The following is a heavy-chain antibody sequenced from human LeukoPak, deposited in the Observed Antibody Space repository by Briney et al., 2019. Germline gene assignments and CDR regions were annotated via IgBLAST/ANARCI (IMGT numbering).Heavy chain of an antibody. V-gene: IGHV4-34*01. J-gene: IGHJ5*02. Sequence: SETLSLTCAVYGGSFSGYYWSWIRQPPGKGLEWIGEINHSGSTNYNPSLKSRVTISVDTSKNQFSLKLSSVTAADTAVYYCARXGXIVXVVAAWYNWFDPWGQGTLVTVSS. CDR1: GGSFSGYY. CDR3: ARXGXIVXVVAAWYNWFDP. CDR2: INHSGST. D-gene: IGHD2-15*01.